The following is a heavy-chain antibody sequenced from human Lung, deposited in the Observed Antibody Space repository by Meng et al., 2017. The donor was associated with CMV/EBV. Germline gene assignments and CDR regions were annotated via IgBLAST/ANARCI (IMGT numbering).Heavy chain of an antibody. D-gene: IGHD3-10*01. CDR2: INPQSGDA. CDR3: ARQLTVALVIRVLDS. CDR1: GYTFTGFD. Sequence: QVKLAQSGAEAKQRGTSVKVSCEASGYTFTGFDIHWVRQAPGQGLEWMGRINPQSGDAKSLGKFQDRVTITRDASINTAFMELGGLTYDDTTVYFCARQLTVALVIRVLDSWGQGTLVTVSS. J-gene: IGHJ4*02. V-gene: IGHV1-2*06.